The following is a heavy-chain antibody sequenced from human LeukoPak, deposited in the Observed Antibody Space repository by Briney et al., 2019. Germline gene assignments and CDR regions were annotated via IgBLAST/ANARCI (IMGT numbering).Heavy chain of an antibody. J-gene: IGHJ4*02. V-gene: IGHV1-18*01. CDR2: ITAYNGNT. Sequence: GASVTVSRKASGYSFTSYGLTWVRQAPGQGLEWMGWITAYNGNTELAQNLQGRVTMSIDTSTSTAYMELRSLRPDDTAVYYCARDTVTTAPFDYWGPGTLVTVSS. CDR3: ARDTVTTAPFDY. CDR1: GYSFTSYG. D-gene: IGHD4-17*01.